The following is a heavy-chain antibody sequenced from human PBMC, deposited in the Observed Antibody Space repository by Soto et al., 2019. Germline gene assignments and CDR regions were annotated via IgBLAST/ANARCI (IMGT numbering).Heavy chain of an antibody. CDR3: ARLRIATNNYKWCDP. V-gene: IGHV4-31*01. CDR1: GAALNSGNYY. Sequence: QVRLQESGPGLVTPSETLSLTCSVSGAALNSGNYYWSWIRQVPGKGLEWIGHIYVTGAVDYNPSLRDLITISQDTSERQFSLNLRLVTAADTAVYYCARLRIATNNYKWCDPWGQGTLVTVSS. J-gene: IGHJ5*02. CDR2: IYVTGAV. D-gene: IGHD2-21*01.